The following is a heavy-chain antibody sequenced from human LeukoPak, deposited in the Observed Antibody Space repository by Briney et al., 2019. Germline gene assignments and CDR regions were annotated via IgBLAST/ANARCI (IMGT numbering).Heavy chain of an antibody. V-gene: IGHV4-31*03. J-gene: IGHJ4*02. D-gene: IGHD6-6*01. Sequence: SQTLSLTCTVSGVSISSGGYYWSWIRQHPGKGLEWIGYIYYSGSTYYNPSLKSRVTISVDTSKNQFSLKLSSVTAADTAVYYCAGSIAARVVLDYWGQGTLVTVSS. CDR3: AGSIAARVVLDY. CDR1: GVSISSGGYY. CDR2: IYYSGST.